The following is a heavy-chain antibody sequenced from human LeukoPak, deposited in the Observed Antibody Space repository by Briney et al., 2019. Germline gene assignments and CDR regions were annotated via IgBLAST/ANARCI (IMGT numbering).Heavy chain of an antibody. CDR3: ARDPYSGTYGDTYYYYMDA. CDR1: GFSFSSYN. Sequence: GGSLRLSCAASGFSFSSYNMNWVRQTPGKGLEWVSSITSSSTYTFYADSVKGRFTISRGNARNSLYLQMNSLRAEDTAVYYCARDPYSGTYGDTYYYYMDAWGKGTTVTISS. V-gene: IGHV3-21*01. D-gene: IGHD1-26*01. J-gene: IGHJ6*03. CDR2: ITSSSTYT.